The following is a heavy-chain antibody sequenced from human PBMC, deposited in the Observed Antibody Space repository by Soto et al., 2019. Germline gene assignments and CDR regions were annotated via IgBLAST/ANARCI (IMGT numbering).Heavy chain of an antibody. V-gene: IGHV3-30*03. CDR2: ISYDGNNK. D-gene: IGHD3-10*02. CDR3: VADYVATDTFDI. J-gene: IGHJ3*02. Sequence: HPGGSLRLSCAASGFTFSTYGMHWVRQAPGKGLEWVAVISYDGNNKYSADSVKGRFTISRDNSKNTVYLQMNSLRPEDTAVYYCVADYVATDTFDIWGQGTMVTVS. CDR1: GFTFSTYG.